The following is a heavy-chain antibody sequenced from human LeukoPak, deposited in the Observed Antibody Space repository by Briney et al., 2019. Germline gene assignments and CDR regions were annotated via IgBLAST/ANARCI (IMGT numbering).Heavy chain of an antibody. Sequence: GGSLRLSCAASGFTFSSYSMNWVRQAPGKGLEWVSSISTSSSYIYYADSVKGRFTISRDNAKNSLYLQMNSLRAEDTAVYYCAKTTDNNYYYYMDVWGKGPRSPSP. CDR2: ISTSSSYI. CDR3: AKTTDNNYYYYMDV. CDR1: GFTFSSYS. D-gene: IGHD4-17*01. V-gene: IGHV3-21*01. J-gene: IGHJ6*03.